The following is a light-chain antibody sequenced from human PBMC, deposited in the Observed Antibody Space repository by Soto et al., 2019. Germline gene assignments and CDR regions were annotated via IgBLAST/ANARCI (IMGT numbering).Light chain of an antibody. CDR3: QQYNNWPPLT. Sequence: EIVMTQSPATLSVSPGERATLSCRASQSVSSNLAWYQQKPGQAPRLLIYGASTRATGCPARFSDSGSGTEFTLTISSLQSEDFAVYYCQQYNNWPPLTFGGGTKVEIK. CDR2: GAS. CDR1: QSVSSN. V-gene: IGKV3-15*01. J-gene: IGKJ4*01.